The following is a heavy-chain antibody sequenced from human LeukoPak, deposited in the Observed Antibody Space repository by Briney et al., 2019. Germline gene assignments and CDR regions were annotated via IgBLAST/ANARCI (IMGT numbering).Heavy chain of an antibody. CDR1: GYSFTSYW. CDR2: IYPGDSDT. J-gene: IGHJ2*01. CDR3: ARLNYYDSSGNWYFDL. Sequence: GESLKISCKGSGYSFTSYWIGWVRQMPGKGREWMGIIYPGDSDTRYSPSFQGQVTISADKSISTAYLQWSSLKASDTAMYYCARLNYYDSSGNWYFDLWGRGTLVTVSS. V-gene: IGHV5-51*01. D-gene: IGHD3-22*01.